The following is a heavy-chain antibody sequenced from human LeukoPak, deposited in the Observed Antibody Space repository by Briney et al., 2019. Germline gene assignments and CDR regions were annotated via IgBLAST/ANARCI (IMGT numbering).Heavy chain of an antibody. Sequence: GGSLRLSCAASGFTFSSYSMNWVRQAPGKGLEWVSAIHSGGNTYYADSVKGRFTISRDNSKNTVYLQMNSLRAEDTAVYYCAKVAGSGWFAPWGQGTLVTVSS. J-gene: IGHJ5*02. D-gene: IGHD1-14*01. V-gene: IGHV3-53*01. CDR2: IHSGGNT. CDR1: GFTFSSYS. CDR3: AKVAGSGWFAP.